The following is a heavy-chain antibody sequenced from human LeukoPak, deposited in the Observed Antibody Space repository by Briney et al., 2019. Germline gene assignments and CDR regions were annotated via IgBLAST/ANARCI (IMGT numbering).Heavy chain of an antibody. CDR2: IYYSGST. CDR1: GGSISSSSYY. CDR3: ARRGEGIINFDY. D-gene: IGHD3-10*01. Sequence: PSETLSLTCTVSGGSISSSSYYWGWIRQPPGKGLEWIGSIYYSGSTYYNPSLKSRVTISVDTSKNQFSLKLSSVTAADTAVYYCARRGEGIINFDYWGQGTLVTVSS. V-gene: IGHV4-39*01. J-gene: IGHJ4*02.